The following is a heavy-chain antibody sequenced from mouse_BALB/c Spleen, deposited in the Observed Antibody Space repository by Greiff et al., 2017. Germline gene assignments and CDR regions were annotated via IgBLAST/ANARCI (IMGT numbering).Heavy chain of an antibody. V-gene: IGHV5-17*02. D-gene: IGHD2-4*01. CDR3: ARSRDYDSFAY. J-gene: IGHJ3*01. Sequence: DVKLVESGGGLVQPGGSRKLSCAASGFTFSSFGMHWVRQAPEKGLEWVAYISSGSSTIYYADTVKGRFTISRDNPKNTLFLQMTSLRSEDTAMYYCARSRDYDSFAYWGQGTLVTVSA. CDR1: GFTFSSFG. CDR2: ISSGSSTI.